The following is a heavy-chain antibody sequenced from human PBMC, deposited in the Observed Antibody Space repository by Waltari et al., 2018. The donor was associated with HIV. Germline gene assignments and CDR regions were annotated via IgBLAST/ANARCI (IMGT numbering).Heavy chain of an antibody. CDR3: ARAGRELRDEAYYYYGMDV. Sequence: QVQLVESGGGVVQPGRSLRLSCAASGFPFSTYAIHWVRQAPGKGLEWVALISYDGSKKYYADSVKGRFTISRDNSKNTLYLQMNSLRAEDTAVYYCARAGRELRDEAYYYYGMDVWGQGTTVSVSS. CDR2: ISYDGSKK. D-gene: IGHD1-26*01. J-gene: IGHJ6*02. CDR1: GFPFSTYA. V-gene: IGHV3-30*01.